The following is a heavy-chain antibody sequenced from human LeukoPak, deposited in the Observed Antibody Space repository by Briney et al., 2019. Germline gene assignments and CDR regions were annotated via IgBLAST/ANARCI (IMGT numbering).Heavy chain of an antibody. Sequence: GGSLRLSCAASGFTFSTYAMSWVRQAPGKGLEWVSSISSSSYIYYADSVKGRFTISRDNAKNSLYLQMNSLRAEDTAVYYCARDDLDYDILTGYRHFDYWGQGTLVTVSS. J-gene: IGHJ4*02. D-gene: IGHD3-9*01. CDR3: ARDDLDYDILTGYRHFDY. CDR2: ISSSSYI. V-gene: IGHV3-21*01. CDR1: GFTFSTYA.